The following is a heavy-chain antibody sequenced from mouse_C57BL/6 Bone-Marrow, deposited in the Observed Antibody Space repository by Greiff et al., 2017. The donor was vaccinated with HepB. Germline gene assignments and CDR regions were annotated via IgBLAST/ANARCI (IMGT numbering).Heavy chain of an antibody. D-gene: IGHD1-1*01. CDR1: GYTFTSYW. V-gene: IGHV1-72*01. J-gene: IGHJ1*03. CDR2: IDPNSGGT. Sequence: VKLQESGTVLARPGASVKMSCKTSGYTFTSYWMHWVKQRPGRGLEWIGRIDPNSGGTKYNEKFKSKATLTVDKPSSTAYMQLSSLTSEDSAVYYCARRTTVVSHWYFDVWGTGTTVTVSS. CDR3: ARRTTVVSHWYFDV.